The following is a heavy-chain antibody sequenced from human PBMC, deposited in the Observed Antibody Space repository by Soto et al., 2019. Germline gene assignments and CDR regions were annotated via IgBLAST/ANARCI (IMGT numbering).Heavy chain of an antibody. CDR3: ARDLIYGDYGRPDAFDI. CDR1: GGSISSGGYY. Sequence: QVQLQESGPGLVKPSQTLSLTCTVSGGSISSGGYYWSWIRQHPGKGLEWIGYIYYSGSTYYNPSLKSRVTISVDTSKNQFSLKLSSVTAADTAVYYCARDLIYGDYGRPDAFDIWGQGTMVTVSS. CDR2: IYYSGST. J-gene: IGHJ3*02. D-gene: IGHD4-17*01. V-gene: IGHV4-31*03.